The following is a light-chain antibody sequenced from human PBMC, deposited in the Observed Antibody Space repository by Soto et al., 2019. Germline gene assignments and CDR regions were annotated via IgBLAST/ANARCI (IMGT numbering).Light chain of an antibody. J-gene: IGKJ4*01. CDR3: QQYNNWPPVT. CDR1: QSVSSN. CDR2: GAS. V-gene: IGKV3-15*01. Sequence: EIVMTQSPATLSLSPGERATLSCRASQSVSSNLAWYQEKAGHAPRLLIYGASTSATGIPARFSGSGSGTEFTLTIRSLQSEDFAVYYCQQYNNWPPVTFGGGTKVDIK.